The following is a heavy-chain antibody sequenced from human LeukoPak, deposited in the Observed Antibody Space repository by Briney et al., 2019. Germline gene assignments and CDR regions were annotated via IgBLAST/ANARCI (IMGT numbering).Heavy chain of an antibody. V-gene: IGHV3-23*01. CDR2: ISGSGGST. CDR3: AKDIWYSSSWFYFDY. J-gene: IGHJ4*02. D-gene: IGHD6-13*01. CDR1: GFTFSSYA. Sequence: PGGSLRLSCAASGFTFSSYAMSWVRQAPGKGLEWVSAISGSGGSTYYADSVKGRFTISGDNSKNTLYLQMNSLRAEDTAVYYCAKDIWYSSSWFYFDYRGQGTLVTVSS.